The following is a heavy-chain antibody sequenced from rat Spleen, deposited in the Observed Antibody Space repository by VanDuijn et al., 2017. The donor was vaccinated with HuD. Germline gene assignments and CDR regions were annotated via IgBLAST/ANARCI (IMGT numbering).Heavy chain of an antibody. CDR2: ISYDGSAT. V-gene: IGHV5-7*01. CDR3: TRAIYTTDYYYAKGYYVMDA. J-gene: IGHJ4*01. Sequence: EVQLVESGGGLVQPGRSLKLSCAASGFTFSNYYMAWVRQAPTKGLEWVASISYDGSATYYRDSVKGRFTISRDKAKSTLYLQMNSLRSEDTATYYCTRAIYTTDYYYAKGYYVMDAWGQGASVTVSS. D-gene: IGHD1-6*01. CDR1: GFTFSNYY.